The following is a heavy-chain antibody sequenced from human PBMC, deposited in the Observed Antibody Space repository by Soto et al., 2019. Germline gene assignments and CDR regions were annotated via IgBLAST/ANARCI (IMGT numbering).Heavy chain of an antibody. CDR3: VRQGIDYLHGLVDV. CDR2: VYYTGDT. CDR1: SGPSSSHN. J-gene: IGHJ6*02. V-gene: IGHV4-59*08. Sequence: QVQLQQSGPRLVKPSETLSLTCTVSSGPSSSHNWGWIRQSPGRGLEWIGYVYYTGDTSYNPSLKSPVTISADTSTNNLSLTLTSVTAADAAVYYCVRQGIDYLHGLVDVWGQGTTVSVSS. D-gene: IGHD1-26*01.